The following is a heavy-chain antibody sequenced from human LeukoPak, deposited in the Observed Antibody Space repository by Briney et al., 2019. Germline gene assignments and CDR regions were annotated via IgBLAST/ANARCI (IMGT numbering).Heavy chain of an antibody. CDR3: ARTKDRVAFDI. D-gene: IGHD2-15*01. V-gene: IGHV3-11*01. J-gene: IGHJ3*02. Sequence: GGSLRLSCAAPGFTFSDYYMSWIRQAPGKGLEWVSYISSSGSTIYYADSVKGRFTISRDNAKNSLYLQMNSVRAEDTAVYYCARTKDRVAFDIWGQGTMVTVSS. CDR1: GFTFSDYY. CDR2: ISSSGSTI.